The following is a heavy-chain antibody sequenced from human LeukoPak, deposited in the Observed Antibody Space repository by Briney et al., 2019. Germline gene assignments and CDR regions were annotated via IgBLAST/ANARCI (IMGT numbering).Heavy chain of an antibody. CDR3: ARQGYCSSTSCPVPF. CDR2: INHSGST. CDR1: GGSFSGYY. V-gene: IGHV4-34*01. D-gene: IGHD2-2*01. J-gene: IGHJ4*02. Sequence: SETLSLTCAVYGGSFSGYYWSWIRQPPGKGLEWIGEINHSGSTNYNPSLKSRVTISADTSKNQFSLKLSSVTAADTAVYYCARQGYCSSTSCPVPFWGQGTLVTVSS.